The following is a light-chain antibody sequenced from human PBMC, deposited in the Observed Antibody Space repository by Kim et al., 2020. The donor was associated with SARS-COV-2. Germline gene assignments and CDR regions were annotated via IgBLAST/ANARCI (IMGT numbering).Light chain of an antibody. CDR1: QSVSSSY. J-gene: IGKJ2*01. CDR2: GTS. Sequence: LSPGERAILSCRASQSVSSSYLAWYQKRPGQAPRLLIYGTSNRATAIPDRFSGRGSGTDFTLTIIRLEPEDSAVYYCQQYNSSPYTFGQGTKLEI. CDR3: QQYNSSPYT. V-gene: IGKV3-20*01.